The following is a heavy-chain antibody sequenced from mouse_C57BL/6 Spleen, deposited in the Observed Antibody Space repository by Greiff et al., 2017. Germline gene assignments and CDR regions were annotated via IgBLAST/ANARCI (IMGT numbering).Heavy chain of an antibody. CDR3: ARDYYGSSYAY. Sequence: QVQLKQPGAELVKPGASVKISCKASGYAFSSSWMNWVKQRPGKGLEWIGRIYPGDGDTNYNGKFKGKATLTADKSSSTAYMQLSSLTSEDSAVYFCARDYYGSSYAYWGQGTLVTVSA. CDR2: IYPGDGDT. V-gene: IGHV1-82*01. CDR1: GYAFSSSW. J-gene: IGHJ3*01. D-gene: IGHD1-1*01.